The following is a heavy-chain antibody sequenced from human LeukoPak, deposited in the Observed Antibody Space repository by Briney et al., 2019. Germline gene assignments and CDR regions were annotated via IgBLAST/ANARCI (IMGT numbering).Heavy chain of an antibody. Sequence: GGSLRLSCAASGFTVSNDYMSWVRQAPGKGLEWVSSISGSSTYIFYADSVKGRFTISRDNAKNSLYLQMNSLRAEDTAVYYCARSTLYGDYALDIWGQGTMVTVSS. CDR3: ARSTLYGDYALDI. CDR2: ISGSSTYI. J-gene: IGHJ3*02. D-gene: IGHD4-17*01. V-gene: IGHV3-21*01. CDR1: GFTVSNDY.